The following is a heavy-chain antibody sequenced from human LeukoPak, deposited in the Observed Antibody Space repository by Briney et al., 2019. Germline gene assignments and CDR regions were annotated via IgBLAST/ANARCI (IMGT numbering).Heavy chain of an antibody. Sequence: QAGGSLRLSCAASGFTFSSYAMHWVRQAPGKGLEWVAVMSYDGSNKYYADSVKGRFTISRDNSKNTLYLQMNSLRAEDTAVYYCARERFGEFFDYWGQGTLVTVSS. V-gene: IGHV3-30-3*01. CDR2: MSYDGSNK. CDR3: ARERFGEFFDY. CDR1: GFTFSSYA. D-gene: IGHD3-10*01. J-gene: IGHJ4*02.